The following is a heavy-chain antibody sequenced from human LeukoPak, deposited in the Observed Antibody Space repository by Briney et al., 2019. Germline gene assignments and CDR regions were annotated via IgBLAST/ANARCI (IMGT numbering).Heavy chain of an antibody. CDR3: PKNRFQGIIRDLDY. J-gene: IGHJ4*02. CDR1: GFTFSSYA. D-gene: IGHD3-10*01. CDR2: ISGGATST. V-gene: IGHV3-23*01. Sequence: PGGSLRLSCAASGFTFSSYAMSWVRQAPGKGLEWVSVISGGATSTYYADSVKGRFSVSRDKSKMLYLQMNSLRAEDTAVYYCPKNRFQGIIRDLDYWGQGALVTVPS.